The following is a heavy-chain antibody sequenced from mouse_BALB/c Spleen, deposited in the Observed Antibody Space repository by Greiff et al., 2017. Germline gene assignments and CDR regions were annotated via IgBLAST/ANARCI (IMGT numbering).Heavy chain of an antibody. CDR2: ISYSGST. Sequence: VQLKESGPSLVKPSQTLSITCSVTGDSITSGYWHWIRKFPGNNLEYMGYISYSGSTYYNPALKSRISITRDTSKNQYYLQLNSVTTEYTATYYCARFLRRGYAMDYWGQGTSVTVSS. CDR1: GDSITSGY. CDR3: ARFLRRGYAMDY. D-gene: IGHD2-12*01. J-gene: IGHJ4*01. V-gene: IGHV3-8*02.